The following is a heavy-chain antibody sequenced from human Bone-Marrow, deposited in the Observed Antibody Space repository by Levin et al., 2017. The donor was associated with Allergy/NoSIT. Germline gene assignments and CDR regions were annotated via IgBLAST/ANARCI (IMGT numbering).Heavy chain of an antibody. CDR1: GYSFIGHY. V-gene: IGHV1-2*02. Sequence: ASVKVSCKASGYSFIGHYIHWVRQAPGQGLECLGWMHPNSGGTNYAQKFQGRVTMTRDTSINTAYRELRRRTSDDTAVDDGAREDTSDTLTPFAYWGQGTLVTVSS. CDR3: AREDTSDTLTPFAY. D-gene: IGHD4-23*01. CDR2: MHPNSGGT. J-gene: IGHJ4*02.